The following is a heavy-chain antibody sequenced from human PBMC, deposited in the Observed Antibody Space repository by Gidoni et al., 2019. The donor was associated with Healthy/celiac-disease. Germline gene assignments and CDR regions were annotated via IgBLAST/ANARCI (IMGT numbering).Heavy chain of an antibody. CDR3: ARGGYYYGSGSYYTAVGGFDP. Sequence: EVQLVQSGAEVKKPGESLKISCKGSGYSFTSYWIGWVRQMPGKGLEWMGIIYPGDSDTRYSPSFQGQVTISADKSISTAYLQWSSLKASDTAMYYCARGGYYYGSGSYYTAVGGFDPWGQGTLVTVSS. D-gene: IGHD3-10*01. CDR2: IYPGDSDT. J-gene: IGHJ5*02. CDR1: GYSFTSYW. V-gene: IGHV5-51*01.